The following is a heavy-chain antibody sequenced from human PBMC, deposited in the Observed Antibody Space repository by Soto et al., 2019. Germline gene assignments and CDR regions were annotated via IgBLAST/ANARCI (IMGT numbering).Heavy chain of an antibody. D-gene: IGHD2-21*01. CDR3: TTVPGQLRPFRFDY. J-gene: IGHJ4*02. CDR1: GFTFSNAW. CDR2: IKSKTDGGTT. Sequence: EVQLVESGGGLVKPGGSLRLSCAASGFTFSNAWMSWVRQAPGKGLEWVGRIKSKTDGGTTDYAAPVKGRFTISRDDSKNTLYLQMNSLKTEDTAVYYCTTVPGQLRPFRFDYWGQGTLVTVCS. V-gene: IGHV3-15*01.